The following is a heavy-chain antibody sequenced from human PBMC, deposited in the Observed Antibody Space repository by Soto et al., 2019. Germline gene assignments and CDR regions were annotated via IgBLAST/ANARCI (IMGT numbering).Heavy chain of an antibody. CDR1: GFAFISYT. J-gene: IGHJ4*02. Sequence: GGSLRLSCAASGFAFISYTMTWVRQAPGKGLEWVSISSGSGSGGSTNYADSVKGRFTISRDNSKNTLYLQMNSLRVEDTAVYYCAKDRDDYRNYVFDYWGQGTLVTVSS. D-gene: IGHD4-4*01. V-gene: IGHV3-23*01. CDR3: AKDRDDYRNYVFDY. CDR2: SSGSGSGGST.